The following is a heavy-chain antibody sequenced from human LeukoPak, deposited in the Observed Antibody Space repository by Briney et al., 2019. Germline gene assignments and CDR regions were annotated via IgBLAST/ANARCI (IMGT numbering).Heavy chain of an antibody. J-gene: IGHJ4*02. Sequence: GASVKVSCKASGDTFSSYAISWVRQAPGQGLEWMGRIIPILGIANYAQKFQGRVTITADKSTSTAYMELSSLRSEDTAVYYCARGSWNDVFFDYWGQGTLVTVSS. CDR3: ARGSWNDVFFDY. CDR1: GDTFSSYA. CDR2: IIPILGIA. V-gene: IGHV1-69*04. D-gene: IGHD1-1*01.